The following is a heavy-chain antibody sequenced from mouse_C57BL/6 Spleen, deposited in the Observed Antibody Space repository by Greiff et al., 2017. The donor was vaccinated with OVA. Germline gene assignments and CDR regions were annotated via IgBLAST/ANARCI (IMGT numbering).Heavy chain of an antibody. J-gene: IGHJ2*01. CDR3: SYSNLYY. CDR2: IDPSDSYT. V-gene: IGHV1-50*01. D-gene: IGHD2-5*01. Sequence: VQLQQPGAELVKPGASVKLSCKASGYTFTSYWMQWVKQRPGQGLEWIGEIDPSDSYTNYNQKFKGKATLTVDTSSSTAYMQLSSLTSEDSAVYYCSYSNLYYGGKGTTLTVSS. CDR1: GYTFTSYW.